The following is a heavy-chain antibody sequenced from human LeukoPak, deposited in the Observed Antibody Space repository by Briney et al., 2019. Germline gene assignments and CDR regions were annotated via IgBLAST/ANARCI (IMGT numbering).Heavy chain of an antibody. J-gene: IGHJ3*02. D-gene: IGHD1-26*01. CDR2: IPFDGNNN. Sequence: TGGSLRLSCAASGFTLSSYGMQRVRQAPGKGLEWVAFIPFDGNNNDYADSVRGRFTISRDNSKNTLYLQMNSLRGEDTAVYYCAKGLEWERLTGHDAFDIWGQGTMVTVSS. CDR3: AKGLEWERLTGHDAFDI. CDR1: GFTLSSYG. V-gene: IGHV3-30*02.